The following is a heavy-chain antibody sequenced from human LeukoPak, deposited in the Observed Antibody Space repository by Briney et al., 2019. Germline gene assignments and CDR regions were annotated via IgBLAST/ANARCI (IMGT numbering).Heavy chain of an antibody. J-gene: IGHJ4*02. CDR1: GYTFTSYA. D-gene: IGHD5-18*01. CDR3: ARGSPNTAMVTYEFDY. V-gene: IGHV1-46*01. CDR2: INPSGGST. Sequence: ASVKVSCKASGYTFTSYAMHWVRQAPGQGLEWVGIINPSGGSTSYAQKFQGRVTMTRDTSTSTVYMELSSLRSEDTAVYYCARGSPNTAMVTYEFDYWGQGTLVTVSS.